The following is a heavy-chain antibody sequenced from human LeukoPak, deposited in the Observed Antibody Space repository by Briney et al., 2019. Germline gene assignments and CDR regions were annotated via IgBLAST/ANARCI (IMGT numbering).Heavy chain of an antibody. Sequence: ASVKVSCKAPGYTFTIYGINWVRQAPGQGRVWMGCISAYNVNTVYADKLQGRNAMTTYKYTSTIYMELRCLRSDDTDVYYCARDRRWRRDSKTPYYYYGMDVWGQGTTVTVS. V-gene: IGHV1-18*01. J-gene: IGHJ6*02. CDR1: GYTFTIYG. CDR3: ARDRRWRRDSKTPYYYYGMDV. CDR2: ISAYNVNT. D-gene: IGHD5-24*01.